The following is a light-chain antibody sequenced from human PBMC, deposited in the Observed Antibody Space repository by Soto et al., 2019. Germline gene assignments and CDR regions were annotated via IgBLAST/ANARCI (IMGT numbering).Light chain of an antibody. CDR1: QSVTSNY. CDR2: GAS. J-gene: IGKJ5*01. V-gene: IGKV3-20*01. CDR3: QQYGSSPPYP. Sequence: EIVLTQSPGTLSLSPGERATLSCRASQSVTSNYLAWYQQKPGQAPKLLIFGASNRATGIPDRFSGSGSGTDFTLTITRLEPEDFAAYYCQQYGSSPPYPFGRGTRLEIK.